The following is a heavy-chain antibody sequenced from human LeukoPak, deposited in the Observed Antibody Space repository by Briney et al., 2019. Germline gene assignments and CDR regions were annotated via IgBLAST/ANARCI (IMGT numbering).Heavy chain of an antibody. V-gene: IGHV3-30*18. CDR3: AKDKAAASYYAMDV. D-gene: IGHD6-13*01. CDR2: ISNDGSNK. Sequence: QPGGSLRLSCAASGFTFSTYGMHWVRQAPGKGLAWVAVISNDGSNKYSADSVKGRFTISRDNSKNTLYLQMNSLRGEDTAVYYCAKDKAAASYYAMDVWGQGTTVTVSS. CDR1: GFTFSTYG. J-gene: IGHJ6*02.